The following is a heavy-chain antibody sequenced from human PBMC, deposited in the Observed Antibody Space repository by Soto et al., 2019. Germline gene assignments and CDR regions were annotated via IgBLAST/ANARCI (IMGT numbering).Heavy chain of an antibody. D-gene: IGHD2-8*01. J-gene: IGHJ4*02. CDR2: VYYRGRS. Sequence: SETLSLTCTVSGGSVSNSNYYWGWIRQSPGKGLEWIGSVYYRGRSYSKSSVKSRVTISVDTSKNQFSLNLNSVTASDTAVYFCVSQRTSVLTQAYFDYWGPGALVTVSS. CDR3: VSQRTSVLTQAYFDY. V-gene: IGHV4-39*01. CDR1: GGSVSNSNYY.